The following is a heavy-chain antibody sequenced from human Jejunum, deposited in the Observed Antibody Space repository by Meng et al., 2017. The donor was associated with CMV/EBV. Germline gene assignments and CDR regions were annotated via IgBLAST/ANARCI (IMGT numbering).Heavy chain of an antibody. Sequence: SGFTFSFYGMHWVRQTPGKGLEWVAFNRYAGTKTYYGDSVKGRFTISRDDSRKTLYLQMDSLRPEDTAIYYCAKDQSGYDFYLDSWGQGTRVTVSS. V-gene: IGHV3-30*02. CDR2: NRYAGTKT. D-gene: IGHD5-12*01. CDR1: GFTFSFYG. CDR3: AKDQSGYDFYLDS. J-gene: IGHJ4*02.